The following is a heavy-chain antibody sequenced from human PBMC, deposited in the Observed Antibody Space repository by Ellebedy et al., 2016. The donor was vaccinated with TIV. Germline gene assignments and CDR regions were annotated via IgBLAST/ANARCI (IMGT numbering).Heavy chain of an antibody. CDR1: GGTFSSYA. V-gene: IGHV1-2*02. CDR3: ARAGYSSSFIPYNWFDP. CDR2: INPNSGGT. D-gene: IGHD6-13*01. J-gene: IGHJ5*02. Sequence: AASVKVSCKASGGTFSSYAISWVRQAPGQGLEWMGWINPNSGGTNYAQKFQGRVTMTRDTSISTAYMELSRLRSEDTAVYYCARAGYSSSFIPYNWFDPWGQGTLVTVSS.